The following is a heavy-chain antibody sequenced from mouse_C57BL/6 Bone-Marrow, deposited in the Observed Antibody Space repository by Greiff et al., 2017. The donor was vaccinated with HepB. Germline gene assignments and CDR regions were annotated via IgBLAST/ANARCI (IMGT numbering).Heavy chain of an antibody. CDR1: GYTFTDYE. CDR2: IDPETGGT. D-gene: IGHD1-1*01. CDR3: TGREAYYYGSSPYYFDY. J-gene: IGHJ2*01. Sequence: LQQSGAELVRPGASVTLSCKASGYTFTDYEMHWVKQTPVHGLEWIGAIDPETGGTAYNQKFKGKAILTAYKSSSTAYMELRSLTSEDSAVYYCTGREAYYYGSSPYYFDYWGQGTTLTVSS. V-gene: IGHV1-15*01.